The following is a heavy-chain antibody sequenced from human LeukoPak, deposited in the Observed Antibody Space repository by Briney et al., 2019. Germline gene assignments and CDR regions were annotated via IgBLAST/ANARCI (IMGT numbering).Heavy chain of an antibody. V-gene: IGHV4-34*01. Sequence: SETLSLTCAVYGGSFSGYYWSWIRQPPGQGLEWIGETSHSGSTYYNPSLESRVTISVDTSKKQFSLKLTSVTAADTAVYFCARKYCSSTSCSYAFDIWGQGTMVTVSS. D-gene: IGHD2-15*01. CDR3: ARKYCSSTSCSYAFDI. CDR2: TSHSGST. CDR1: GGSFSGYY. J-gene: IGHJ3*02.